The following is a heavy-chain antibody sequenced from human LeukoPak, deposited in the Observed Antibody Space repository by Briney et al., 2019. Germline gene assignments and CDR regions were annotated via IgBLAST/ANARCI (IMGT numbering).Heavy chain of an antibody. Sequence: GGSLRLSCAASGFTFSSSAMSWVRQVPGKGLEWVSGISASGGSTYYADSVRGRFTISRDNSKNTLYVQMNSLRDEDTAVYYCAKASHMIVVAFDAFDIWGQGTMVTVSS. CDR2: ISASGGST. D-gene: IGHD3-22*01. CDR1: GFTFSSSA. CDR3: AKASHMIVVAFDAFDI. J-gene: IGHJ3*02. V-gene: IGHV3-23*01.